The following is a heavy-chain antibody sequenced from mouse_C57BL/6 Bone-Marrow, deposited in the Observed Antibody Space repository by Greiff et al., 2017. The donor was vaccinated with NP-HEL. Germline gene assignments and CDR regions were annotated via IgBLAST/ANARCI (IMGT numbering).Heavy chain of an antibody. CDR1: GFTFSSYG. Sequence: EVKLQESGGDLVKPGGSLKLSCAASGFTFSSYGMSWVRQTPDKRLEWVATISSGGSYTYYPDSVKGRFTISRDNAKNTLYLQMSSLKSEDTAMYYCARQEFRGNYFYYYAMDYWGQGTSVTVSS. D-gene: IGHD2-1*01. CDR2: ISSGGSYT. J-gene: IGHJ4*01. CDR3: ARQEFRGNYFYYYAMDY. V-gene: IGHV5-6*01.